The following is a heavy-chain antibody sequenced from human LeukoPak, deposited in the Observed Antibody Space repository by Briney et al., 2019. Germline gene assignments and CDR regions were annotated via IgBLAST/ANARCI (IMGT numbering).Heavy chain of an antibody. Sequence: GGSLRLSSAASGFTFDDYAMHWVRQAPGKGLEWVSLISWDGGSTYYADSVKGRFTISRDNSKNSLYLQMNSLRAEDTALYYCAKADCSSTSCNFDYWGQGTLVTVSS. CDR2: ISWDGGST. CDR1: GFTFDDYA. J-gene: IGHJ4*02. D-gene: IGHD2-2*01. CDR3: AKADCSSTSCNFDY. V-gene: IGHV3-43D*03.